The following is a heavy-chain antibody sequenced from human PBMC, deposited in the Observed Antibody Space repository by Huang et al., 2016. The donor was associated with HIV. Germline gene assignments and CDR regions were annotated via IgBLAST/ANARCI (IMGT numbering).Heavy chain of an antibody. V-gene: IGHV3-23*01. D-gene: IGHD1-1*01. J-gene: IGHJ4*02. CDR2: FRGGVSAT. CDR1: GFPFPAYA. Sequence: EVQLLESGGGLVQPGGSLRLSCATSGFPFPAYAMSWVRQAPGKGLEGVSAFRGGVSATYYADSVEGRFTVAKDFSTDTLYLQMDRLRADDTAVYYCAREGNTKAPDYWGQGTPVTVSS. CDR3: AREGNTKAPDY.